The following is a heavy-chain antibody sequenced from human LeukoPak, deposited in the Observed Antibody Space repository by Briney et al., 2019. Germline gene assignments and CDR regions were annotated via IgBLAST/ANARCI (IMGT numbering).Heavy chain of an antibody. V-gene: IGHV3-13*01. J-gene: IGHJ2*01. D-gene: IGHD7-27*01. Sequence: GGSLRLSCAASGFTLRGHDMHWVRQTPGKGLEWDSAIGTAGETYYPGSLEDRFTISRENAKNFLYLQMNSLGAGDTAVYYCARDEIPGDDNWYFDLWGRGTLVTVSS. CDR2: IGTAGET. CDR3: ARDEIPGDDNWYFDL. CDR1: GFTLRGHD.